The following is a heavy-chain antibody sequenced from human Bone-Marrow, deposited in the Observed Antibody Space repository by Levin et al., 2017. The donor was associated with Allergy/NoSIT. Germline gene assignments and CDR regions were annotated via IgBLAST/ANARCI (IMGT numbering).Heavy chain of an antibody. Sequence: SLKISCAASGFTFDDYAMHWVRQAPGKGLEWVSGISWNSGSIGYADSVKGRFTISRDNAKNSLYLQMNSLRAEDTALYYCAKDVYYYGSGSYLFDYWGQGTLVTVSS. D-gene: IGHD3-10*01. V-gene: IGHV3-9*01. CDR3: AKDVYYYGSGSYLFDY. J-gene: IGHJ4*02. CDR1: GFTFDDYA. CDR2: ISWNSGSI.